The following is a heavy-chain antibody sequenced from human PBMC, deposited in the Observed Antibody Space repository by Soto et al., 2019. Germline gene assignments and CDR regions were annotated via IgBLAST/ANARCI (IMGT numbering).Heavy chain of an antibody. D-gene: IGHD6-6*01. J-gene: IGHJ5*02. V-gene: IGHV3-30-3*01. CDR2: ISYDGSNK. CDR3: ARGALVNTENNWFDP. CDR1: GFTFSSYA. Sequence: PGGSLRLSCAASGFTFSSYAMHWVRQAPGKGLEWVAVISYDGSNKYYADSVKGRFTISRDNSKNTLYLQMNSLRAEDTAVYYCARGALVNTENNWFDPWGQGTLVTVSS.